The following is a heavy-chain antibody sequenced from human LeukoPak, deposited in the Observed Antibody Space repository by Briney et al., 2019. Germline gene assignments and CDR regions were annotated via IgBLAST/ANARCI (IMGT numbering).Heavy chain of an antibody. Sequence: PGGPLRLSCSASGFTFSTYWMAWVRKAPGKGLMWVSHIDSDGSRTGYADPVKGRFTMSRDNAKNTLYLQMNSLRAEDTAVYFCARAAYSSSPDYWGQGTLVTVSS. V-gene: IGHV3-74*01. D-gene: IGHD6-6*01. J-gene: IGHJ4*02. CDR2: IDSDGSRT. CDR1: GFTFSTYW. CDR3: ARAAYSSSPDY.